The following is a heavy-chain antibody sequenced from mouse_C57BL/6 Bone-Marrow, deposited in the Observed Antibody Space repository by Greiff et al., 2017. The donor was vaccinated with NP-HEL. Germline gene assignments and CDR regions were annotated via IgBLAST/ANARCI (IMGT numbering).Heavy chain of an antibody. V-gene: IGHV2-9-1*01. D-gene: IGHD2-3*01. CDR3: ARNLYDGCHYYAMDY. J-gene: IGHJ4*01. Sequence: VKVVESGPGLVAPSQSLSITCTVSGFSLTSYAISWVRQPPGKGLEWLGVIWTGGGTNYNSALKSRLSISKDNSKSQVFLKMNSLQTDDTARYYCARNLYDGCHYYAMDYWGQGTSVTVSS. CDR1: GFSLTSYA. CDR2: IWTGGGT.